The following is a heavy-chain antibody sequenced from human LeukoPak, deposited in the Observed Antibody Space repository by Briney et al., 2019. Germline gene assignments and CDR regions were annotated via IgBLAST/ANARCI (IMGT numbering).Heavy chain of an antibody. Sequence: GGSLRLSCVASEFTFSDYTMHWVRQAPGKGLEWVSSITSRSSYRFYADSVKGRFTISRDNAKNSLYLQMNSLRVEDTAVYYCARDWSSGWSYYFDYWGQGSLVTVSS. CDR2: ITSRSSYR. V-gene: IGHV3-21*06. J-gene: IGHJ4*02. CDR3: ARDWSSGWSYYFDY. D-gene: IGHD6-19*01. CDR1: EFTFSDYT.